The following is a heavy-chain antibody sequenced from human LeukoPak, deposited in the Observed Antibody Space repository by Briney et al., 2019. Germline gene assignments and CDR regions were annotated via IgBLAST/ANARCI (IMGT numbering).Heavy chain of an antibody. J-gene: IGHJ6*03. V-gene: IGHV3-7*01. CDR3: ARDAKSSYYDSSGYFFRYYYYYMDV. Sequence: PGGSLRLSCAASGFTFSSYWMSWVRQAPGPGLEGVANIKQDGSEKYYVDSVKGRFTISRDNAKNSLYLQMNSLRAEDTAVYYCARDAKSSYYDSSGYFFRYYYYYMDVWGKGTTVTVSS. D-gene: IGHD3-22*01. CDR1: GFTFSSYW. CDR2: IKQDGSEK.